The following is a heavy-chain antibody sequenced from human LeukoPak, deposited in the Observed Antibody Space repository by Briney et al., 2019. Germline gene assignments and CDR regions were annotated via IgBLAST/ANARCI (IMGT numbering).Heavy chain of an antibody. V-gene: IGHV1-18*04. D-gene: IGHD2-2*02. CDR3: ARSLVAIVVVPAAIPPNWFDP. CDR2: ISAYNGNT. J-gene: IGHJ5*02. Sequence: ASVKVSCKASGYTFTSYGISWVRQAPGQGLEWMGWISAYNGNTNYAQKLQGRVTMTTDTSTSTAYMELRSLRSDDTAVYYCARSLVAIVVVPAAIPPNWFDPWGQGTLVTVSP. CDR1: GYTFTSYG.